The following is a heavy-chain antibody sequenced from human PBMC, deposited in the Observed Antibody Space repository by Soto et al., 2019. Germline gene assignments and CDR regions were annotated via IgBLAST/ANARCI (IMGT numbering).Heavy chain of an antibody. CDR2: ITSSSSYI. J-gene: IGHJ6*02. V-gene: IGHV3-21*01. Sequence: GGALRLTCAASGGTFSSYSMNWVRQPPGKPLEWVSSITSSSSYIYYADSVKGRLTISRYKAKNSLYLQMNSLRDEDTAVYYCARGDNSDYYGMDVWGQGTTVTVSS. CDR1: GGTFSSYS. CDR3: ARGDNSDYYGMDV. D-gene: IGHD1-20*01.